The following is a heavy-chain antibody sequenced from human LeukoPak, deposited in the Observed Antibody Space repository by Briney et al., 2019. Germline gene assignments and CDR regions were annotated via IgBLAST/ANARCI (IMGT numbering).Heavy chain of an antibody. Sequence: GASVKVSCKASGGTFGSYTISWVRQAPGQGLEWMGRIIPILGIANYAQKFQGRVTITADKSTSTAYMELSSLRSEDTAVYYCARDLGYCSSTSCDHDYWGQGTLVTVSS. CDR1: GGTFGSYT. V-gene: IGHV1-69*04. CDR3: ARDLGYCSSTSCDHDY. D-gene: IGHD2-2*01. J-gene: IGHJ4*02. CDR2: IIPILGIA.